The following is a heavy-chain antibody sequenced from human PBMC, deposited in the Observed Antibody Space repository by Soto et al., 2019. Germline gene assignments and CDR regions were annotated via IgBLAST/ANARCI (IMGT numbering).Heavy chain of an antibody. J-gene: IGHJ6*02. V-gene: IGHV4-61*01. CDR1: GGSVSSGSYY. CDR2: IYYSGST. CDR3: AGDRSVIRPEAYYYYGMDV. Sequence: QVQLQESGPGLVKPSETLSLTCTVSGGSVSSGSYYWSWIRQPPGKGLEWIGYIYYSGSTNYNPSLKSRVTLSVDTSKNQFSPKLSSVTAADTAVYYWAGDRSVIRPEAYYYYGMDVWGQGTTVTVSS. D-gene: IGHD3-3*01.